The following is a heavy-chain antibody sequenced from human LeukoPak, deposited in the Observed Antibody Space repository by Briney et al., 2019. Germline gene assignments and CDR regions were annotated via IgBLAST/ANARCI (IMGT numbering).Heavy chain of an antibody. Sequence: SETLSLTCAVYGGSFSGYYWSWIRQPPGKGLEWIGEINHSGSTNYNPSLKSRVTISVDTSKNQFSLELSSVTAADTAVYYCARVNLVVVPAAKPYYYYYGMDVWGQGTTVTVSS. J-gene: IGHJ6*02. CDR2: INHSGST. CDR1: GGSFSGYY. D-gene: IGHD2-2*01. V-gene: IGHV4-34*01. CDR3: ARVNLVVVPAAKPYYYYYGMDV.